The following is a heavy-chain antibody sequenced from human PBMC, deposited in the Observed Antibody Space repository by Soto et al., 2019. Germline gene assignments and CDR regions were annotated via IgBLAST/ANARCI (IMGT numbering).Heavy chain of an antibody. CDR3: ARANGQLLDDYYYGMDV. CDR1: GYNFTSYY. D-gene: IGHD2-2*01. Sequence: ASVKVSCKASGYNFTSYYMHWVRQAPGQGLEWMGIINPSGGSTSYAQKFQGRVTMTRDTSTSTVYMELSSLRSEDTAVYYCARANGQLLDDYYYGMDVWGQGTTVTVSS. V-gene: IGHV1-46*01. J-gene: IGHJ6*02. CDR2: INPSGGST.